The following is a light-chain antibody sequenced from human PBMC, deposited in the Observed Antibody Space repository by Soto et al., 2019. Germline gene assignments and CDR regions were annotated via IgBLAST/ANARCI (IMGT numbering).Light chain of an antibody. J-gene: IGKJ1*01. V-gene: IGKV3-15*01. CDR2: GAS. CDR1: ESVSTN. Sequence: EIVLTQSPTTLSLAPGERVTLSCRASESVSTNLAWYQQKAGQAPRLLIYGASTRATGIPARFSGSGSGTEFTLTISGLQFEDFAVYYCQQYSIWRTLGQGTKVEI. CDR3: QQYSIWRT.